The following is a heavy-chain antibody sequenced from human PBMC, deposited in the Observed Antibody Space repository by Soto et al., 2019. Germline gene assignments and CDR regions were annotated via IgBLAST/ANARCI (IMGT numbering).Heavy chain of an antibody. CDR2: IYSGGST. Sequence: GGSLRLSCAASQFAFSKYDMTWVRQAPGKGLEWVSVIYSGGSTYYADSVKGRFTISRDNSKNTLYLQMNSLRAEDTAVYYCARDAFYYDFWSGYYIPPTYFDYWGQGTLVTVSS. CDR1: QFAFSKYD. J-gene: IGHJ4*02. CDR3: ARDAFYYDFWSGYYIPPTYFDY. D-gene: IGHD3-3*01. V-gene: IGHV3-66*01.